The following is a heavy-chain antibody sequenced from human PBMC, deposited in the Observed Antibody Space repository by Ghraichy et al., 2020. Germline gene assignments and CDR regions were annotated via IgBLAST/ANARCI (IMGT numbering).Heavy chain of an antibody. V-gene: IGHV4-34*01. D-gene: IGHD5-18*01. CDR2: INHSGST. Sequence: SQTLSLTCAVYGGSFSGYYWSWIRQPPGKGLEWIGEINHSGSTNYNPSLKSRVTISVDTSKNQFSLKLSSVTAADTAVYYCASGYNYGLTTDTYNWFDPWGQGTLVTVSS. CDR1: GGSFSGYY. J-gene: IGHJ5*02. CDR3: ASGYNYGLTTDTYNWFDP.